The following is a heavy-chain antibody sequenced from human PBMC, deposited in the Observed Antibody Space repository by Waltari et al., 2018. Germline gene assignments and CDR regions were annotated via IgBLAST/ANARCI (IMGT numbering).Heavy chain of an antibody. CDR2: IWYDGSNK. CDR1: GFTFSSYG. CDR3: AKNSGSYTGPDY. D-gene: IGHD1-26*01. Sequence: QVQLVESGGGVVQPGRSLRLSCAASGFTFSSYGMHWVRQAPGKGLEWVAVIWYDGSNKYYADSVKGRFTISRDNSKNTLYLQMNSLGAEDTAMYYCAKNSGSYTGPDYWGQGTLVTVSS. V-gene: IGHV3-30*18. J-gene: IGHJ4*02.